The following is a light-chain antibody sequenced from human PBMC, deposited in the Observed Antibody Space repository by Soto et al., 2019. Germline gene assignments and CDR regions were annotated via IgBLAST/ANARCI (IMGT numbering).Light chain of an antibody. CDR1: QSVSNS. V-gene: IGKV3-15*01. CDR2: GAS. J-gene: IGKJ1*01. CDR3: QQYGSSGT. Sequence: IVMTQSPATLSLSPGERATLSCRASQSVSNSVAWYQQKPGQAPRLLIYGASTRATDIPARFSGSGSGTKFTLTISSLQSADFAVYYCQQYGSSGTFGQGTKVDIK.